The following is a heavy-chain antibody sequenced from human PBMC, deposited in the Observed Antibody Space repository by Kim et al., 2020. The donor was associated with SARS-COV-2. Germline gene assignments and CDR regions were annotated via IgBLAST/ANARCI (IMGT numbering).Heavy chain of an antibody. D-gene: IGHD3-10*01. CDR1: GFTFSSYS. V-gene: IGHV3-21*01. J-gene: IGHJ6*02. CDR2: ISSSSSYI. Sequence: GGSLRLSCAASGFTFSSYSMNWVRQAPGKGLEWVSSISSSSSYIYYADSVKGRFTISRDNAKNSLYLQMNSLRAEDTAVYYCARDRGRVRGALYYYYYGMDVWGQGTTVTVSS. CDR3: ARDRGRVRGALYYYYYGMDV.